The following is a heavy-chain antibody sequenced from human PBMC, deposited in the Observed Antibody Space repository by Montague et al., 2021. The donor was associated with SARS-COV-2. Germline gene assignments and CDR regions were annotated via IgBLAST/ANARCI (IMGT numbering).Heavy chain of an antibody. CDR3: AREFPGDYGYYYYYSMDV. CDR2: IEHECRTI. CDR1: GFTFSKFA. V-gene: IGHV3-23*03. Sequence: SLRLSCAASGFTFSKFAMSWVRQAPGKGLEWVAVIEHECRTICYADSVKGRFTISRDDSKNTLYLQMASLRAEDTAVYFCAREFPGDYGYYYYYSMDVWGQGTTVTVSS. D-gene: IGHD4/OR15-4a*01. J-gene: IGHJ6*03.